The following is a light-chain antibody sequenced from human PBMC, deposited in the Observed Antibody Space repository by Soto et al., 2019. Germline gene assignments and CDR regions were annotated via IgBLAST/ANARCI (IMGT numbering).Light chain of an antibody. CDR3: LQDYGYPRT. J-gene: IGKJ1*01. CDR2: GAN. V-gene: IGKV1-6*02. CDR1: QGIRND. Sequence: IQMTQSPSSLSASVGDRVTITCRASQGIRNDLGWYQVKPGTAPKLLIYGANALQSGVPSRLSGSGSGTDFTLTISRLQPEDFATYYCLQDYGYPRTFGPGTRV.